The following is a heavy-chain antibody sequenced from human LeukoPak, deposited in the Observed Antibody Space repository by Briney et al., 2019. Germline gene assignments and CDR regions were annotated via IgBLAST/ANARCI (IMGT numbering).Heavy chain of an antibody. V-gene: IGHV3-30*04. D-gene: IGHD4-23*01. CDR2: ISYDGSNR. Sequence: GRSLRLSCAASGFTFSSYAMHWVRQAPGKGLEWVAVISYDGSNRYYADSVKGRFTISRDNSKNTLYLQMNSLRAEDTAVYYCASDPVTTVVPPRFDYWGQGTLVTVSS. J-gene: IGHJ4*02. CDR1: GFTFSSYA. CDR3: ASDPVTTVVPPRFDY.